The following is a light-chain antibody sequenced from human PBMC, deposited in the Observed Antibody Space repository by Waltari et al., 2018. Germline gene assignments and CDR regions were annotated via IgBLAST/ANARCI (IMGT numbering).Light chain of an antibody. Sequence: DIQMTQSPSPLSASVGDRVIITCRASRTISTYLNWYQHRPGKAPRLLIYAASTLHTGVPSRFSGSGSETEFTLTISSLQPEDFATYYCQQSYSMPAFGQGTKVEI. V-gene: IGKV1-39*01. CDR2: AAS. CDR1: RTISTY. CDR3: QQSYSMPA. J-gene: IGKJ1*01.